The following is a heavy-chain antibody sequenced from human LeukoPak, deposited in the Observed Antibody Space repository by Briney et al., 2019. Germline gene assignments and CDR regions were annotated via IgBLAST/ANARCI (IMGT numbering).Heavy chain of an antibody. J-gene: IGHJ4*02. V-gene: IGHV4-61*01. CDR1: GASVSSGSYY. CDR3: ARWAVAELGLDY. CDR2: IHYSGDT. D-gene: IGHD6-19*01. Sequence: SETLSLTCTVSGASVSSGSYYWSWIRQPPGKGLEWITYIHYSGDTNYNPSLKSRVTISVDTSKNQFSLKLRSVTAADTAVYYCARWAVAELGLDYWGQGTLVTVSS.